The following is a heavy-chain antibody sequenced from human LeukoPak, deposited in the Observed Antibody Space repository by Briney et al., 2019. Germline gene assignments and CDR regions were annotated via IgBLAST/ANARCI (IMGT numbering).Heavy chain of an antibody. CDR3: ARGDDYNSYFFDY. CDR1: GGSISSGSYY. D-gene: IGHD5-24*01. V-gene: IGHV4-61*02. Sequence: PSQTLSLTCTVSGGSISSGSYYWSWIRQPAGKGLEWIGRIYTSGSTNYNPSLKSRVTISVDTSQNHFSLKLRSVTAADTAVYFCARGDDYNSYFFDYWGRGTLVTVSS. CDR2: IYTSGST. J-gene: IGHJ4*01.